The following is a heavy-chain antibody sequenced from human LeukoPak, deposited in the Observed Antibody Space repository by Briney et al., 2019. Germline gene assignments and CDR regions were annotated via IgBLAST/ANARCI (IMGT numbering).Heavy chain of an antibody. V-gene: IGHV4-59*11. CDR2: IYYSGST. CDR1: GGSISSHY. D-gene: IGHD1-26*01. Sequence: SETLSLTCTVSGGSISSHYWSWIRQPPGRGLEGIGYIYYSGSTNYNPSLKSRVTISVDTSKNQFSLKLSSVTAADTAVYYCARDAYGGSYSRVFDYWGQGTLVTVSS. CDR3: ARDAYGGSYSRVFDY. J-gene: IGHJ4*02.